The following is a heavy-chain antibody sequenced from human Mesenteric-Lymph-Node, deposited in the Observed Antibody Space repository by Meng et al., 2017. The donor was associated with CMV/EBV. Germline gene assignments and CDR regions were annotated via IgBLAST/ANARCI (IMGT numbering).Heavy chain of an antibody. CDR3: ARDSGKPRGYSGYDRYYYYGMDV. J-gene: IGHJ6*02. V-gene: IGHV3-7*01. Sequence: GGSLRLSCAASGFPLTTYWMSWVRQAPGKGLEWVANIKQDGSEKNYVDSVKGRFTISRDNAKNSLYLQMNSLRAEDTAVYYCARDSGKPRGYSGYDRYYYYGMDVWGQGTTVTVSS. CDR2: IKQDGSEK. D-gene: IGHD5-12*01. CDR1: GFPLTTYW.